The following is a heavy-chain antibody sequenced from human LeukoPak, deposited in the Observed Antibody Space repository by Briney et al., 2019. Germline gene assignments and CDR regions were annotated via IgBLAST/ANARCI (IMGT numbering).Heavy chain of an antibody. Sequence: GASVKVSCKASGYTFTGYYLHWVRQAPGQGLEWMGWVNPNNGATNYAQKFQGRVTMTRGTSISTAYMELSRLGSDDTAVYYCARAGVVGATSSWFDPWGQGTLVSVSS. J-gene: IGHJ5*02. CDR2: VNPNNGAT. CDR1: GYTFTGYY. CDR3: ARAGVVGATSSWFDP. D-gene: IGHD1-26*01. V-gene: IGHV1-2*02.